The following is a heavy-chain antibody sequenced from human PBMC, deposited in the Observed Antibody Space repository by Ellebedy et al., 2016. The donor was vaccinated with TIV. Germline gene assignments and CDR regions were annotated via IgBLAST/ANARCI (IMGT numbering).Heavy chain of an antibody. CDR1: GFTSSNAW. Sequence: GESLKISCAASGFTSSNAWMSWVRQAPGKGLEWVSSISSSSSYIYYADSVKGRFTISRDNSKNTLYLQMKSLRAEDTAVYYCAKDRGNYGGAPYNGMDIWGQGTTVTVSS. J-gene: IGHJ6*02. V-gene: IGHV3-21*01. CDR2: ISSSSSYI. D-gene: IGHD3-10*01. CDR3: AKDRGNYGGAPYNGMDI.